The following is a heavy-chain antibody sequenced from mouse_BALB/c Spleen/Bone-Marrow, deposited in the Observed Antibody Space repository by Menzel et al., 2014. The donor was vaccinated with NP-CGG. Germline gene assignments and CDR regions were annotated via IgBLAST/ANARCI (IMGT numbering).Heavy chain of an antibody. CDR2: IDPSTGRT. J-gene: IGHJ2*01. D-gene: IGHD1-1*01. CDR3: ARKKGYYS. V-gene: IGHV1S81*02. CDR1: GYTFTSSW. Sequence: QVQLQQSGAELVKPGASVKLSCKASGYTFTSSWMHWVKQRPGQGLEWIGEIDPSTGRTDYNKKFKSQATLTVDRSASTTYIHLSSLTSGGAADYYCARKKGYYSWGRGTPRTRSS.